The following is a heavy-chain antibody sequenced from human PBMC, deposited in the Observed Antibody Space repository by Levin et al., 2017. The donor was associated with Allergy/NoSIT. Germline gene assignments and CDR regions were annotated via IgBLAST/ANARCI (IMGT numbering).Heavy chain of an antibody. CDR2: ISAYNGNT. CDR3: ARDGGYSYGPIPNDY. Sequence: GGSLRLSCKASGYTFTSYGISWVRQAPGQGLEWMGWISAYNGNTNYAQKLQGRVTMTTDTSTSTAYMELRSLRSDDTAVYYCARDGGYSYGPIPNDYWGQGTLVTVSS. D-gene: IGHD5-18*01. CDR1: GYTFTSYG. V-gene: IGHV1-18*01. J-gene: IGHJ4*02.